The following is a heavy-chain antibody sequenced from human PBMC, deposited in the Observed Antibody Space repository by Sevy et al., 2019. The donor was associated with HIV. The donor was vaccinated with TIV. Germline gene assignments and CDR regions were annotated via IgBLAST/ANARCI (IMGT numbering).Heavy chain of an antibody. D-gene: IGHD3-16*01. Sequence: ASVKVSCTTSGYIFHNYGITWVRQAPGQGLEWVGGITPYNGNSFYAKKFHGRVTITAETSTTTTYMELRRLTSDDTATYYCARDLGLRLGEFCSFYWRQGTLLTVSS. J-gene: IGHJ4*02. CDR2: ITPYNGNS. CDR1: GYIFHNYG. CDR3: ARDLGLRLGEFCSFY. V-gene: IGHV1-18*04.